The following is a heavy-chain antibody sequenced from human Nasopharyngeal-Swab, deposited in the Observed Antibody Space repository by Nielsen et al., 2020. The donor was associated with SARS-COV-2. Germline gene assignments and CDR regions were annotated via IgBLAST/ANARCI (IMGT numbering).Heavy chain of an antibody. J-gene: IGHJ6*02. V-gene: IGHV1-46*01. CDR3: ARDLGSTLYGMDV. CDR2: INPSGGST. CDR1: GYTFTSYY. D-gene: IGHD2-15*01. Sequence: SVKVSCKASGYTFTSYYMHWVRQAPGQGLEWMGIINPSGGSTSYAQKFQGRVTMTRDTSTSTVYMELSSLRSEDTAVYYCARDLGSTLYGMDVWGQGTTVTVSS.